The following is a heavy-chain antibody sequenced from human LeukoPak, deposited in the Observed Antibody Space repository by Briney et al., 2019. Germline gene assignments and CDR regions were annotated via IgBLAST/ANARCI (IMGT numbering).Heavy chain of an antibody. Sequence: GESLKISCKGSGYSFASSWIGWVRQTPGKGLEWMGIIYPDDSDTRYSPSFEGQITISVDKSISTAYLQWSSLKASDTAVYYCARHGHCTNGVCYSNYYYHMDVWGKGTTVTVSS. CDR1: GYSFASSW. CDR3: ARHGHCTNGVCYSNYYYHMDV. V-gene: IGHV5-51*01. D-gene: IGHD2-8*01. CDR2: IYPDDSDT. J-gene: IGHJ6*03.